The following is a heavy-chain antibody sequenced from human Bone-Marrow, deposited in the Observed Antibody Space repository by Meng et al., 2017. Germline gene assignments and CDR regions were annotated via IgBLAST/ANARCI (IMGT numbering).Heavy chain of an antibody. J-gene: IGHJ5*02. D-gene: IGHD5-24*01. Sequence: SVKVSCKASGGTFSSYAISWVRQAPGQGLEWMGGIIPIFGTANYAQKFQGRVTITTDESTSTAYMELSSLRFEDTAVYYCARENLGWLQSGWFDPWGQGTLVTVSS. CDR1: GGTFSSYA. CDR3: ARENLGWLQSGWFDP. V-gene: IGHV1-69*05. CDR2: IIPIFGTA.